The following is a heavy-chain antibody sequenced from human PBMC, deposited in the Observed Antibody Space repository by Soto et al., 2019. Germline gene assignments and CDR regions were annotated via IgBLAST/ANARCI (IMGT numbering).Heavy chain of an antibody. J-gene: IGHJ4*02. CDR3: ASDGSGSGWL. D-gene: IGHD6-19*01. CDR2: IYYSGST. V-gene: IGHV4-61*01. CDR1: GGSVISGLFY. Sequence: PSESLSLTCTFSGGSVISGLFYWSWSRQPPGKGLEWIGYIYYSGSTKYNPSLKSRVTISVDTSKKQFSLKLTSVTAADTAVYYCASDGSGSGWLGGQGTLVTVSS.